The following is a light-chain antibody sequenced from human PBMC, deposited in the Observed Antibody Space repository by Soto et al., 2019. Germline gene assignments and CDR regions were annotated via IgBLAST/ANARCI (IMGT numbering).Light chain of an antibody. CDR1: QSVSSSY. CDR2: GAS. Sequence: EIVLTQSPGTLSLSPGERATLSCRASQSVSSSYLAWYQQKPGQAPRLLIYGASSRATGIPDRFSGSGSGTVFTLTIIRLEPDDFAVYYCPQYGSSPPQWMLCQGTKVEIK. CDR3: PQYGSSPPQWM. V-gene: IGKV3-20*01. J-gene: IGKJ1*01.